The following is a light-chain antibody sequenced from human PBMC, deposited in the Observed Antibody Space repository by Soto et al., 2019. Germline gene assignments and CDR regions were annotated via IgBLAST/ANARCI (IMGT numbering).Light chain of an antibody. J-gene: IGLJ1*01. CDR1: SSDVGGYNY. CDR3: QSYDSGVAGSV. CDR2: EVS. V-gene: IGLV2-14*01. Sequence: QSVLTQPASVSGSPGQSITISCTGTSSDVGGYNYVSWYQQHPGKAPKLMIYEVSNRPSGVSSRFSGSKSGNTASLTISGLQAEDEADYYCQSYDSGVAGSVFGTGTKVTVL.